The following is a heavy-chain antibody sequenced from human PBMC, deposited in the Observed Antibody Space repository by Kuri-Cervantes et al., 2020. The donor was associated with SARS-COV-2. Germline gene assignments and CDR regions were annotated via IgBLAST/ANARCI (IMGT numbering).Heavy chain of an antibody. CDR1: GGSLGGDY. D-gene: IGHD1-7*01. V-gene: IGHV4-34*01. Sequence: SETLSLTCAVYGGSLGGDYWSWIRQPPGKGLEWIGEINHSGRTNYNTSLKSRVTISVDTSQNQFSLKLSSVTAADTAVYYGAKAFYAHHWNSSYYYGMDVWGQGTTVTVSS. CDR3: AKAFYAHHWNSSYYYGMDV. CDR2: INHSGRT. J-gene: IGHJ6*02.